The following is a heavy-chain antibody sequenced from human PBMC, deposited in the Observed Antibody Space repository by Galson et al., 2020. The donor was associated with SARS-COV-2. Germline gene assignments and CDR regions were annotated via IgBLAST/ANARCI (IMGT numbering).Heavy chain of an antibody. J-gene: IGHJ1*01. CDR3: ARDPPGSGWAFHD. Sequence: GGSLRLSCGASGFIFSDSAMHWVRQAPGRGLEWVAMIWSGGNYRFYGDSVKGRFIISRHDSQNTVSLQMDSLRVEDTAIYYCARDPPGSGWAFHDWGQGSVVTVSP. D-gene: IGHD6-19*01. CDR1: GFIFSDSA. V-gene: IGHV3-33*01. CDR2: IWSGGNYR.